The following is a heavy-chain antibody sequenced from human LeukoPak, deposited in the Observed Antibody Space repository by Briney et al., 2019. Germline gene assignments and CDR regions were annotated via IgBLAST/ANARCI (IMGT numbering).Heavy chain of an antibody. CDR1: GASVGSAGYY. Sequence: EASETLSLTCTVSGASVGSAGYYWSWIRQPPGGGLEWIGYIYYISNTNYNPSLKSRVTMSVDPSKSQFSLKLNSVTAADTAVYYCARTQSQSGSYRYYFGYWGQGTLVTVSS. D-gene: IGHD1-26*01. CDR3: ARTQSQSGSYRYYFGY. CDR2: IYYISNT. V-gene: IGHV4-61*08. J-gene: IGHJ4*02.